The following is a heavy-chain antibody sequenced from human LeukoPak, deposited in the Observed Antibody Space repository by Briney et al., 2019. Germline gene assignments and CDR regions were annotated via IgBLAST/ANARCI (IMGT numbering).Heavy chain of an antibody. CDR2: INHSGST. V-gene: IGHV4-34*01. Sequence: SETLSLTCAVYGGSFSGYYWSWIRQPPGKGLEWIGEINHSGSTNYNPSLKSRVTISVDTSKNQFSLKLSSVTAADTAVYYCAKTSHYDFWSGYWRDAFDIWGQGTMVTVSS. CDR3: AKTSHYDFWSGYWRDAFDI. CDR1: GGSFSGYY. J-gene: IGHJ3*02. D-gene: IGHD3-3*01.